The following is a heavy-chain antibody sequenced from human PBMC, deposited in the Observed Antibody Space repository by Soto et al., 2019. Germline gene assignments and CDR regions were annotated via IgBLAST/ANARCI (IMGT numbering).Heavy chain of an antibody. V-gene: IGHV3-11*01. CDR3: ARDRLPMVVVVMGWFDP. CDR1: GFSFRDYY. J-gene: IGHJ5*02. Sequence: QVQLVESGGALVKPGGSLRLSYAASGFSFRDYYMSWIRQAPGKGLEWISYISGSGNTIYYADSVKGRFIISRDNAKNSLFLQMNSLRADDTAVYYCARDRLPMVVVVMGWFDPWGQGTLVTVSS. CDR2: ISGSGNTI. D-gene: IGHD3-22*01.